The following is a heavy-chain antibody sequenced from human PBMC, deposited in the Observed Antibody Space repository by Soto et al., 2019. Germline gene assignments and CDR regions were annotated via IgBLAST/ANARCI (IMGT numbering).Heavy chain of an antibody. CDR2: ISAYNGNT. CDR3: ARGGSSWYY. V-gene: IGHV1-18*01. D-gene: IGHD6-13*01. Sequence: QVQLLQSGAEVKKPGASVKISCKASGYTFTSYDISWVPQAPGQGLEWMGWISAYNGNTNYAQKLQCRATMTTDTATSTAYMYLRSLRSDDTAVYYWARGGSSWYYGGQGTLVTVSS. J-gene: IGHJ4*02. CDR1: GYTFTSYD.